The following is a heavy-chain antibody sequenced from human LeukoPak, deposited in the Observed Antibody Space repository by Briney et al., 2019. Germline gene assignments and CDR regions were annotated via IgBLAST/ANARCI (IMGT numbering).Heavy chain of an antibody. V-gene: IGHV3-7*01. CDR3: ARDQGGVVPRAFDI. CDR1: GFTFSSYW. Sequence: PGGSLRLSCAASGFTFSSYWMSWVRQAPGKGLEWVANIKQDGSEKYYVDSVKGRFTISRDNAKNSLYLQMNSLRAEDTAVYYCARDQGGVVPRAFDIWGQGTMVTVSS. J-gene: IGHJ3*02. D-gene: IGHD2-15*01. CDR2: IKQDGSEK.